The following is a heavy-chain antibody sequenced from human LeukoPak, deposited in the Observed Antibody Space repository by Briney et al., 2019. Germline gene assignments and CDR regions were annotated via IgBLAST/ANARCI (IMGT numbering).Heavy chain of an antibody. CDR2: ISSSSSYI. CDR3: ARSGMVRGVIYGMDV. CDR1: GFTFSSYS. V-gene: IGHV3-21*01. J-gene: IGHJ6*02. D-gene: IGHD3-10*01. Sequence: GGPLRLSCAASGFTFSSYSMNWVRQAPGKGLEWVSSISSSSSYIYYADSVKGRFTISRDNAKNSLYLQMNSLRAEDTAVYYCARSGMVRGVIYGMDVWGQGTTVTVSS.